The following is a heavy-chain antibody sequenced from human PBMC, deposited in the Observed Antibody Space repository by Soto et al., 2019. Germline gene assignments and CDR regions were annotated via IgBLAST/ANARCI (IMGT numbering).Heavy chain of an antibody. CDR3: ARARSALMVYAEPNYDYGMDV. Sequence: QVQLVQSGAEVKKPGSSVKVSCKASGGTFSSYAISWVRQAPGQGLEWMGGIIPIFGTANYAQKFQGRVTITADESTSAAYMELSGLRSEDTAVYYCARARSALMVYAEPNYDYGMDVWGQGTTVTVSS. CDR2: IIPIFGTA. V-gene: IGHV1-69*01. CDR1: GGTFSSYA. J-gene: IGHJ6*02. D-gene: IGHD2-8*01.